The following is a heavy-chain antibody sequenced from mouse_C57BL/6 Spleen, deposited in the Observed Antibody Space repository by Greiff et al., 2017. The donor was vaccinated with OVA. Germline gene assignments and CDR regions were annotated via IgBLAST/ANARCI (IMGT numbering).Heavy chain of an antibody. D-gene: IGHD2-2*01. J-gene: IGHJ3*01. CDR3: AKNGGDVYDVFAY. CDR2: IWSGGST. CDR1: GFSLTGYG. V-gene: IGHV2-5*01. Sequence: QVQLKESGPGLVQPSQCLSLSCTVSGFSLTGYGVHWVRQSPGKGLEWLGVIWSGGSTDYNAASMSSLSITKDNSENQVFFKMNSLQADDTAIYDSAKNGGDVYDVFAYWGQGTLVTVSA.